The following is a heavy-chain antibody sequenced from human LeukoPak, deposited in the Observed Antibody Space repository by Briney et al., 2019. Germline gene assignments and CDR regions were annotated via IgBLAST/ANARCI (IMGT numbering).Heavy chain of an antibody. CDR2: IYTSGST. Sequence: SETLSLTCTVSGGSISSYYWSWIRQPPGKGLEWIGYIYTSGSTNYNPSLKSRVTISVDTSKNQFSLKLSSVTAADTAVYYCARHGGSTWSPHNWFDPWGQGTLVTVSS. CDR1: GGSISSYY. D-gene: IGHD6-13*01. J-gene: IGHJ5*02. CDR3: ARHGGSTWSPHNWFDP. V-gene: IGHV4-4*09.